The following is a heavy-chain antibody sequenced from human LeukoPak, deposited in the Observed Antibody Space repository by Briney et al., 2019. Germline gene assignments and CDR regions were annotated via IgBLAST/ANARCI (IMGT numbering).Heavy chain of an antibody. V-gene: IGHV1-18*04. CDR3: ARYLTVTEGMTHFEYYYYGMDV. D-gene: IGHD4-11*01. Sequence: GASVKVSCKASGYTFTGYYMHWVRQAPGQGLEWMGWISAYNGNTNYAQKLQGRVTMTTDTSTSTAYMELRSLRSDDTAVYYCARYLTVTEGMTHFEYYYYGMDVWGQGTTVTVSS. CDR2: ISAYNGNT. CDR1: GYTFTGYY. J-gene: IGHJ6*02.